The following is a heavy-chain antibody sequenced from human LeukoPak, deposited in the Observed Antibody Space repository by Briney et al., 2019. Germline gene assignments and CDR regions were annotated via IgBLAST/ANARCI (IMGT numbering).Heavy chain of an antibody. D-gene: IGHD6-13*01. Sequence: GGSLRLSCAASGFTFSDYYMSWIRQAPGKGLEWVSYMTSSGSTIYYADSVKGRFTISRDNAKNSLYLQMDSLRADDTAVYYCARCRIAAGRLFDYWGQGTLVTVSS. J-gene: IGHJ4*02. CDR3: ARCRIAAGRLFDY. CDR1: GFTFSDYY. V-gene: IGHV3-11*01. CDR2: MTSSGSTI.